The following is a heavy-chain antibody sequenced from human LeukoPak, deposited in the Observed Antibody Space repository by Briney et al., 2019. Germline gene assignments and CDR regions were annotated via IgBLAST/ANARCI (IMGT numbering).Heavy chain of an antibody. Sequence: GGSLRLSCAASGLTFTSYSMNSVRQAPGKGLDWVSSISSSSTYIYYADSMKGRLTISRDNAKSALYLQMNSLRAEDTAVYYCATEGYGSGTYPFDYWGQGTLVTVSS. J-gene: IGHJ4*02. V-gene: IGHV3-21*01. D-gene: IGHD3-10*01. CDR3: ATEGYGSGTYPFDY. CDR1: GLTFTSYS. CDR2: ISSSSTYI.